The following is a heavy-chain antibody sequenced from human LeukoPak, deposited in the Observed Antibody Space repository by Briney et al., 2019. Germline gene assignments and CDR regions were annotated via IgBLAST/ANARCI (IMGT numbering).Heavy chain of an antibody. CDR3: ENSPGHSRSWYFDQ. CDR2: ITASGDNT. J-gene: IGHJ4*02. CDR1: GFTFSSYA. Sequence: GGSLRLSCAASGFTFSSYAMSWVRQAPGKGLEWVSAITASGDNTHYADSVKGRFTISRDNSKNTLYLQMNSLRAEDTALYYGENSPGHSRSWYFDQWGQGSLVTVSS. V-gene: IGHV3-23*01.